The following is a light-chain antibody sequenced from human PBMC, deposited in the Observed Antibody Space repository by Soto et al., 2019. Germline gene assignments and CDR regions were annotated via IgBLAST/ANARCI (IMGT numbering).Light chain of an antibody. CDR2: GAS. Sequence: EIVMTQSPGTLSVSPGEGATLSCRASQSVGTNLAWYQQKPGQAPRLLIYGASTRATGIPARFSGSGSGTEFTLTISGLQSEDSAFYYCQHYSSWPTFGPGTKVDIK. CDR3: QHYSSWPT. J-gene: IGKJ3*01. V-gene: IGKV3-15*01. CDR1: QSVGTN.